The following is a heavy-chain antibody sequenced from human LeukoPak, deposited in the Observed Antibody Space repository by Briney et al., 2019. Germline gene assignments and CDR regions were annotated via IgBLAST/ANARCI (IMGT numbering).Heavy chain of an antibody. V-gene: IGHV1-46*01. J-gene: IGHJ4*02. CDR3: ARHNQSKYRYFDY. D-gene: IGHD2/OR15-2a*01. CDR2: IKPSGGST. Sequence: IKPSGGSTSYAQKCQGRITMTRDRSRRTVYMELSSLRSEDTAVYYCARHNQSKYRYFDYWGQGTLVTVSS.